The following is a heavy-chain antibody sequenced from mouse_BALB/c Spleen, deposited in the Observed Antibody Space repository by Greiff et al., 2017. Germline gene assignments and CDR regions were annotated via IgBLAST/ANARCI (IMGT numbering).Heavy chain of an antibody. V-gene: IGHV1S81*02. D-gene: IGHD1-1*01. Sequence: QVHVKQPGAELVKPGASVKLSCKASGYTFTSYWMHWVKQRPGQGLEWIGEINPSNGRTNYNEKFKSKATLTVDKSSSTAYMQLSSLTSEDSAVYYCARLITTVVTAMDYWGQGTSVTVSS. CDR1: GYTFTSYW. J-gene: IGHJ4*01. CDR3: ARLITTVVTAMDY. CDR2: INPSNGRT.